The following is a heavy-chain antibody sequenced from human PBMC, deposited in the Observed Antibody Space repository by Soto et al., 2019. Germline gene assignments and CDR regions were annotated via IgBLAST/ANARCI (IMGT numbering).Heavy chain of an antibody. Sequence: SVKVSCKASGGTFSSYAISWVRQAPGQGLEWVGGIIPIFGTANYAQKFQGRVTITADESTSTAYMELSSLRSEDTAVYYCARDGASVGRYYDFWSGHHGLDPWGQGTLVTVSS. V-gene: IGHV1-69*13. CDR3: ARDGASVGRYYDFWSGHHGLDP. D-gene: IGHD3-3*01. CDR2: IIPIFGTA. J-gene: IGHJ5*02. CDR1: GGTFSSYA.